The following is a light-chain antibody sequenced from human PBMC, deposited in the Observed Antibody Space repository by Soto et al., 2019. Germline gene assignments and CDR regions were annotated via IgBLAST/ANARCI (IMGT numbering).Light chain of an antibody. CDR1: SSNIGNNY. V-gene: IGLV1-51*02. CDR3: GAWASSLSAWV. CDR2: EDD. J-gene: IGLJ3*02. Sequence: QSVLTQPPSVSAAPGQKATISCSGSSSNIGNNYVSWYQQLPGTAPKLLIYEDDKRPSGIPDRFSGSKSGASATLGITGLQTGDEADYYCGAWASSLSAWVFGGGTKVTVL.